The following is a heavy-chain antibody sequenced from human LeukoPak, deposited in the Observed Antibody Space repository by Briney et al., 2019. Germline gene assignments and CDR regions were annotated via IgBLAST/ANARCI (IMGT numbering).Heavy chain of an antibody. CDR3: ARGSGSYYDYGGSAFDI. V-gene: IGHV3-7*01. J-gene: IGHJ3*02. D-gene: IGHD1-26*01. Sequence: GGSLRLSCAASGFTFSSYWMSWVRQAPGKGLEWVANIKQDGSEKYYVDSVKGRFTISRDNAKSSLYLQMNSLRAEDTAVYYCARGSGSYYDYGGSAFDIWGQGTMVTVSS. CDR1: GFTFSSYW. CDR2: IKQDGSEK.